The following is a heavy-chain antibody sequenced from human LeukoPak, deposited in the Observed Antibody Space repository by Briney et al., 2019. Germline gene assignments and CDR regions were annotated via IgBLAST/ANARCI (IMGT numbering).Heavy chain of an antibody. V-gene: IGHV5-51*01. CDR1: GYRFTSYW. Sequence: GESRKISFKGSGYRFTSYWIGWVRPMPGKGLGWMGIIYPGDSDTRYSPSFQGQVTISADKSISTAYLQWGSLKASDTAMYYCAKRWRQDAFDIWGQGTMVTVSP. CDR2: IYPGDSDT. D-gene: IGHD2-15*01. CDR3: AKRWRQDAFDI. J-gene: IGHJ3*02.